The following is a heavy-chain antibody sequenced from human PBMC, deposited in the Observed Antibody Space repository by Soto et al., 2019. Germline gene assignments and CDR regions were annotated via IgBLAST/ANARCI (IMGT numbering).Heavy chain of an antibody. CDR2: ISGSGGST. J-gene: IGHJ3*02. CDR1: GFTFSSYA. V-gene: IGHV3-23*01. D-gene: IGHD5-12*01. Sequence: EVQLLESGGGLVQPGGSLRLSCAASGFTFSSYAMSWVRQAPGKGLEWVSAISGSGGSTYYADSVKGRFTISRDNSKNTLYLQMNSLRAEDTAVYYCAKDVVYCGYGCKATSHDAFDIWGQGTMVTVSS. CDR3: AKDVVYCGYGCKATSHDAFDI.